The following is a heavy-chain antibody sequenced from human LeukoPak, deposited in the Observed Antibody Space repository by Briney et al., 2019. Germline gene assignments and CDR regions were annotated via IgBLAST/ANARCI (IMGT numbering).Heavy chain of an antibody. CDR3: AKEQSFTMVRGVISFDY. CDR2: ISWNSGSI. D-gene: IGHD3-10*01. CDR1: GFTFDDYA. J-gene: IGHJ4*02. Sequence: PGGSLRLSCAASGFTFDDYAMHWVRQAPGKGLEWVSGISWNSGSIGYADSVKGRFTISRDNAKNSLYLQMNSLRAEDTALYYCAKEQSFTMVRGVISFDYWGQGTLVTVSS. V-gene: IGHV3-9*01.